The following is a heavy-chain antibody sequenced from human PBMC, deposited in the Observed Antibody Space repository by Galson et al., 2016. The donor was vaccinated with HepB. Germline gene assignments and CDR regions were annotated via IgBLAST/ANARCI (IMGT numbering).Heavy chain of an antibody. D-gene: IGHD6-13*01. CDR2: IHYRGGT. V-gene: IGHV4-31*03. J-gene: IGHJ4*02. Sequence: TLSLTCTVSGGSIISGAYYWTWIRQHPGEGLEWIAYIHYRGGTYYNPSFKSRVSVSLDTSQNQFSLKLSSVTAADTAVYYCARDGSRDIAATGFDYWGQGILVTVSS. CDR1: GGSIISGAYY. CDR3: ARDGSRDIAATGFDY.